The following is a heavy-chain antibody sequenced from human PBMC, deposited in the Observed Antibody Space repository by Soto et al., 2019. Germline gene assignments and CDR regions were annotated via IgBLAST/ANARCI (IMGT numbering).Heavy chain of an antibody. J-gene: IGHJ4*02. CDR2: ICPSGNI. CDR3: ARRRGNHDFFDF. V-gene: IGHV4-39*01. D-gene: IGHD3-3*01. CDR1: GGSISSGSMSSGVYC. Sequence: QVQLHESGPGLVKPSETLSLTCTVSGGSISSGSMSSGVYCTDWIRQSPGKGLEWIGSICPSGNIYYNPSLKSRVTISGDTSKSQYSLKLNSVITADTAVYYCARRRGNHDFFDFWGQGTQVTVSS.